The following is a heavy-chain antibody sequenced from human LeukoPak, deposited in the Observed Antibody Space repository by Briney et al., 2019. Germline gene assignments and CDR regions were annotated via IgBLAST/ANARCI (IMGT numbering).Heavy chain of an antibody. V-gene: IGHV3-48*01. D-gene: IGHD3-16*02. Sequence: GGSLRLSCAASGFTFSSYRMNWVRQAPGKGLEWVSYISSSSSTIYYADSVKGRFTISRDNAKNSLYLQMNSLRAEDTAVYYCARGPYVWGSYRPNDAFDIWGQGTMVTVSS. J-gene: IGHJ3*02. CDR1: GFTFSSYR. CDR2: ISSSSSTI. CDR3: ARGPYVWGSYRPNDAFDI.